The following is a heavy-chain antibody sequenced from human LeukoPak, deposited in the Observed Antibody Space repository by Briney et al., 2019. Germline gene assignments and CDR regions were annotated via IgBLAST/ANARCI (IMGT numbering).Heavy chain of an antibody. CDR3: ASQIRDGRNWFDP. J-gene: IGHJ5*02. V-gene: IGHV1-2*02. Sequence: ASVKVSCKASGYTFTDYYMHWVRQAPGQGFEWMGWINPNSGGTNYAQKFQGRVTMTRDTSISTAYMELSRLRSDDTAVYYCASQIRDGRNWFDPWGQGTLVTVSS. CDR1: GYTFTDYY. CDR2: INPNSGGT. D-gene: IGHD5-24*01.